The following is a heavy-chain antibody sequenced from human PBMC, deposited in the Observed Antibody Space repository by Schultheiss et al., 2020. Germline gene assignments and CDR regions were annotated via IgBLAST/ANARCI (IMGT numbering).Heavy chain of an antibody. CDR1: GFNFNIYA. Sequence: GGSLRLSCAASGFNFNIYAMTWVRQAPGRGLEWVSTINDSGDRTYSADSVRRRFSISRDNSKSTLFLQMNSLRVEDTAVYYCTKDRFWGSGGFCTGGSCTIDYWGQGIQVTVSS. D-gene: IGHD2-15*01. V-gene: IGHV3-23*01. J-gene: IGHJ4*02. CDR2: INDSGDRT. CDR3: TKDRFWGSGGFCTGGSCTIDY.